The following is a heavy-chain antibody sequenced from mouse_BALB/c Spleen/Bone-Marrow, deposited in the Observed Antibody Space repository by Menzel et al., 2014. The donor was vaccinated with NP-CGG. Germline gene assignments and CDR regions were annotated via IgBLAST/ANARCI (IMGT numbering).Heavy chain of an antibody. CDR3: ARDENVGIYWYFDV. Sequence: DVKLLESGGGSVQPGGSPRLSCATSGFTFTDYYMRWVRQPPGKALAWLGFIRNKAKGYTTEYSASVKGRFTISRENTQRILYLQMNTQRAEDSATYYCARDENVGIYWYFDVWGAGTTVIVSS. J-gene: IGHJ1*01. V-gene: IGHV7-3*02. CDR2: IRNKAKGYTT. CDR1: GFTFTDYY.